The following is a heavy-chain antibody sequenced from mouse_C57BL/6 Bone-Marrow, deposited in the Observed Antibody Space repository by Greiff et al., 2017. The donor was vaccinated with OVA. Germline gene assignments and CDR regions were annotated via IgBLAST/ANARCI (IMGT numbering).Heavy chain of an antibody. Sequence: VQLQQSGAELMKPGASVKLSCKATGYTFTGYWIEWVKQRPGHGLEWIGEILPGSGSTNYTEKFKGKATFTADTSSNTAYMRLSSLTTEVSTIYYYASVCLLLRGRYYAMDYWGQGTAVTVSS. CDR1: GYTFTGYW. D-gene: IGHD2-3*01. CDR3: ASVCLLLRGRYYAMDY. J-gene: IGHJ4*01. CDR2: ILPGSGST. V-gene: IGHV1-9*01.